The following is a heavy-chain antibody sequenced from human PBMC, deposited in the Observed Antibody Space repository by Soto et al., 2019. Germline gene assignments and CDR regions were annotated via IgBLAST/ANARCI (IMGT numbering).Heavy chain of an antibody. CDR3: ARMSATGTRWFNP. D-gene: IGHD6-13*01. Sequence: SETLSLTCTVSGGSFSSGAYHWSWIRQYPGKGLEWIGSISYRGNTYYNPSLKSRLSMSVDTSKNQFSLNLTSVTAADTAVYFCARMSATGTRWFNPWGQGTQVTVSS. CDR2: ISYRGNT. CDR1: GGSFSSGAYH. V-gene: IGHV4-31*03. J-gene: IGHJ5*02.